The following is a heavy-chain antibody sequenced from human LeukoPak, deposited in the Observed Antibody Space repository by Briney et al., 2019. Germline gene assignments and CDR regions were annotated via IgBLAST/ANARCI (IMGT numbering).Heavy chain of an antibody. CDR2: IYHSGST. D-gene: IGHD4-11*01. V-gene: IGHV4-30-2*01. CDR3: ARDHYSNLVLDAFDI. Sequence: PSETLSLTCTVSGGSISSGGYYWSWLRQPPGKGLEWIGYIYHSGSTYYNPSLKSRVTISVDRSKNQFSLKLSSVTAADTAVYYCARDHYSNLVLDAFDIWGQGTMVTVSS. J-gene: IGHJ3*02. CDR1: GGSISSGGYY.